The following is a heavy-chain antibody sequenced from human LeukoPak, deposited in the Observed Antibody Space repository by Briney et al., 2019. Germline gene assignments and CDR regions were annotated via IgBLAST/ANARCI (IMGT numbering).Heavy chain of an antibody. D-gene: IGHD3-9*01. Sequence: GGSLRLSCAASGFTFDTYSMNWVRQTPGRGLEWVSSISDSGSYTFHADSVKGRFTISRDNAKNYLYLQMDSLTVEDTAVYFCARDVPTSHDILTGCPGLDHWGQGTLVTVSS. CDR3: ARDVPTSHDILTGCPGLDH. V-gene: IGHV3-21*06. J-gene: IGHJ4*02. CDR1: GFTFDTYS. CDR2: ISDSGSYT.